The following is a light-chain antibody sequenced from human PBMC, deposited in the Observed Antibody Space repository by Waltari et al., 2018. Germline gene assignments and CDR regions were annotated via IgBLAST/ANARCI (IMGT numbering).Light chain of an antibody. V-gene: IGLV10-54*04. CDR1: SDNVCYQG. J-gene: IGLJ3*02. CDR2: SNN. CDR3: SAWDNSLVVVV. Sequence: QAGLTQPPSVSKGLSQTATLTCTGTSDNVCYQGTALLQQHQGQPPKLLFYSNNDRPSGISERFSASTSGNTASLTITGLQPEDEADYYCSAWDNSLVVVVFGGGTKLTVL.